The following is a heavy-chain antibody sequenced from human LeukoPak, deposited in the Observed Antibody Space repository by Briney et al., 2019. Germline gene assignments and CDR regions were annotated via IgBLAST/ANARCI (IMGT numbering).Heavy chain of an antibody. CDR2: INHSGST. CDR3: ARDNNDYVWGSYRYGFDP. CDR1: GGSFSGYY. J-gene: IGHJ5*02. D-gene: IGHD3-16*02. Sequence: SETLSLTCAVYGGSFSGYYWSWIRQPPGKGLEWIGEINHSGSTNYNPSLKSRVTISVDTSKNQFSLKLSSVTAAGTAVYYCARDNNDYVWGSYRYGFDPWGQGTLVTVSS. V-gene: IGHV4-34*01.